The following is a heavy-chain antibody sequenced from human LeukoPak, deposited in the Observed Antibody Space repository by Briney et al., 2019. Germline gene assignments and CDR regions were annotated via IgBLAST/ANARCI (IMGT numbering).Heavy chain of an antibody. D-gene: IGHD6-19*01. CDR1: GYTFTDYH. CDR3: ARFRHIAVAGTPHFDY. J-gene: IGHJ4*02. CDR2: INPNSGGT. Sequence: SVKVSCKAYGYTFTDYHINWVRQAPGQRLEWMGWINPNSGGTNYSQKFHGRTTMNRVTYIKTAYMELSSLKSNDTAIYYCARFRHIAVAGTPHFDYWGQGPLVTVSS. V-gene: IGHV1-2*02.